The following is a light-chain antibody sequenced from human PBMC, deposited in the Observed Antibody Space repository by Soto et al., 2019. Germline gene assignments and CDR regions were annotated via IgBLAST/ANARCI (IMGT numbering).Light chain of an antibody. V-gene: IGKV3-20*01. J-gene: IGKJ1*01. CDR3: QQYGSSPWT. Sequence: LVLTQSPGTLSLSPGERATLSCRASQSVSSSYLAWYQQKPGQAPRLLIYGASSRATGIPDRFSGSGSGTDFTLTISRLEPEDFAVYYCQQYGSSPWTFGQGTKV. CDR2: GAS. CDR1: QSVSSSY.